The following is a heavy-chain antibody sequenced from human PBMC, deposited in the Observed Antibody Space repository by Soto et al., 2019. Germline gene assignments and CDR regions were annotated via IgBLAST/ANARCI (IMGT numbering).Heavy chain of an antibody. V-gene: IGHV4-39*01. J-gene: IGHJ6*03. Sequence: SETLSLTCTVSGGSISSSSYYWGWIRQPPGKGLEWIGSIYYSGSTYYNPSLKSRVTISVDTSKNQFSLKLSSVTAADTAVYYCARFCPDYGGISHYYYYMDVWGKGTTVTVSS. CDR2: IYYSGST. CDR3: ARFCPDYGGISHYYYYMDV. CDR1: GGSISSSSYY. D-gene: IGHD4-17*01.